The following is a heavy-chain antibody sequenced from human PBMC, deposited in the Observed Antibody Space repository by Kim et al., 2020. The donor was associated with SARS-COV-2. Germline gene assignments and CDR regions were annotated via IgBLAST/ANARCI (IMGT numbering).Heavy chain of an antibody. CDR3: ARDRRRQWLVRYYYYYGMDV. J-gene: IGHJ6*02. Sequence: SETLSLTCTXSGGSISSYYWSWIRQPAGKGLEWIGRIYTSGSTNYNPSLKSRVTMSVDTSKNQFSLKLSSVTAADTAVYYCARDRRRQWLVRYYYYYGMDVWGQGTTVTVSS. CDR1: GGSISSYY. D-gene: IGHD6-19*01. V-gene: IGHV4-4*07. CDR2: IYTSGST.